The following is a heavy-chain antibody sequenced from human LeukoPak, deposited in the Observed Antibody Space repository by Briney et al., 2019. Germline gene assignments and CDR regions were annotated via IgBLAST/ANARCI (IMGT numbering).Heavy chain of an antibody. CDR2: IIPIFGTA. J-gene: IGHJ6*02. CDR1: GGTFSIYA. Sequence: VASVTVSCKASGGTFSIYAISWVRQAPGQGLEWMGGIIPIFGTANYAQKFQGRVTITADESTSTAYMELSSLRSEDTAVYYCARGGYSGSYYGQYYYYYGMDVWGQGTTVTVSS. CDR3: ARGGYSGSYYGQYYYYYGMDV. V-gene: IGHV1-69*13. D-gene: IGHD1-26*01.